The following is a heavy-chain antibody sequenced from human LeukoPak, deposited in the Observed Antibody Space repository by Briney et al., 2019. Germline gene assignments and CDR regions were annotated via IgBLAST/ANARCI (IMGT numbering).Heavy chain of an antibody. CDR3: ASLPSSGWYYFDY. D-gene: IGHD6-19*01. CDR2: INSDGSST. V-gene: IGHV3-74*01. J-gene: IGHJ4*02. CDR1: GFTFSSYW. Sequence: GGSLRLSCAASGFTFSSYWMHWVRQAPGKGLVWVSRINSDGSSTSYADSVKGRFTISRDNAKTSLYLQMNSLRAEDTAVYYCASLPSSGWYYFDYWGQGTLVTVSS.